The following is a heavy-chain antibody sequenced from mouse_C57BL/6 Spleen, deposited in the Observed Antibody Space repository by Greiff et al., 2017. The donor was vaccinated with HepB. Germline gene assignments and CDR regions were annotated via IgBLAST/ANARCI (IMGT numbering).Heavy chain of an antibody. J-gene: IGHJ4*01. Sequence: QVQLKESGAELARPGASVKLSCKASGYTFTSYGISWVKQRTGQGLEWIGEIYPRSGNTYYNEKFKGKATLTADKSSSTAYMELRSLTSEDSAVYFCAKGDYDLGMDYWGQGTSVTVSS. D-gene: IGHD2-4*01. CDR1: GYTFTSYG. CDR3: AKGDYDLGMDY. V-gene: IGHV1-81*01. CDR2: IYPRSGNT.